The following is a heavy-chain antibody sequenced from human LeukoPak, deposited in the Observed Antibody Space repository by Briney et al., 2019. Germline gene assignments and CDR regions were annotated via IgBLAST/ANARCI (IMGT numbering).Heavy chain of an antibody. V-gene: IGHV3-73*01. CDR1: GFTFSDSA. Sequence: GGSLRLSCAASGFTFSDSAMHWVRQASGKGLEWVGHIRSKANNYATAYAASVKGRFTISRDDSKNTTDLQMHSRNTEATAVYYCTRPVGDWGHDSWGQGTLVTVSS. J-gene: IGHJ4*02. D-gene: IGHD2-21*02. CDR2: IRSKANNYAT. CDR3: TRPVGDWGHDS.